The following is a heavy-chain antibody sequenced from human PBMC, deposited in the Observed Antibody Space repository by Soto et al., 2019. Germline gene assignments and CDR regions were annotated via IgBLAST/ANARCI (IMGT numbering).Heavy chain of an antibody. Sequence: PGGSLRLSCAASGFTFSDYYMSWIRQTPGKGLEWVSYISTSGNTIYYADSVKGRFTISRDNAKNSLYLQMNSLRAEDTAVYYCAGDRFCTGGRCPYYYYYYMDVWGKGTTVTVS. CDR3: AGDRFCTGGRCPYYYYYYMDV. CDR2: ISTSGNTI. V-gene: IGHV3-11*01. CDR1: GFTFSDYY. J-gene: IGHJ6*03. D-gene: IGHD2-15*01.